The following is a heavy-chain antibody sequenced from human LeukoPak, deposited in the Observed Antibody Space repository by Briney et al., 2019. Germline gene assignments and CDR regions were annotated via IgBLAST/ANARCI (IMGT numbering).Heavy chain of an antibody. J-gene: IGHJ4*02. Sequence: GGSLRPSCAASGFTFSSYWMSCVRQAPGKGLEWVANIRGDGGDKYYVDSVKGRFTISRDNAKNSVYLQMNSLRGEDTAVYYCARDIDRALGDWGQGTLVTVSS. CDR3: ARDIDRALGD. D-gene: IGHD3-16*01. CDR1: GFTFSSYW. V-gene: IGHV3-7*01. CDR2: IRGDGGDK.